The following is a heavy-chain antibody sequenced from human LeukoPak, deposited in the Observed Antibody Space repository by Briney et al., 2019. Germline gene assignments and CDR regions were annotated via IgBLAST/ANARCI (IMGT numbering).Heavy chain of an antibody. J-gene: IGHJ4*02. CDR2: ITGSGVGT. CDR3: ARGETSSYDY. CDR1: GFTLSSYA. Sequence: GGSLRLSCAASGFTLSSYAMSWVRRAPGKGLEWVSAITGSGVGTYYADSVKGRFTISRDNSKNTVYLQMNSLRAEDTAVYYCARGETSSYDYWGQGTLVTVSS. D-gene: IGHD2-2*01. V-gene: IGHV3-23*01.